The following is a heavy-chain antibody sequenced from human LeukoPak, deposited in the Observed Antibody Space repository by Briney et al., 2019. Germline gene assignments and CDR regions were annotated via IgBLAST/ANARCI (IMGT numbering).Heavy chain of an antibody. J-gene: IGHJ4*02. D-gene: IGHD6-19*01. CDR1: GFTFSSYG. V-gene: IGHV3-66*04. Sequence: PGRSLRLSCAASGFTFSSYGMHWVRQAPGKGLEWVSVIYSGGSTYYADSVKGRFTISRDNSKNTLYLQMNSLRAEDTAVYYCARQGVRDGSGWYFGDYWGRGTLVTVSS. CDR2: IYSGGST. CDR3: ARQGVRDGSGWYFGDY.